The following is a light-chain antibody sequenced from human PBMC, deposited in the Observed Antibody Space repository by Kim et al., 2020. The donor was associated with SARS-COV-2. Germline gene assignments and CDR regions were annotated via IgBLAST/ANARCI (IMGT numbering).Light chain of an antibody. CDR3: GTWDSSLSAGE. CDR2: DNN. J-gene: IGLJ3*02. CDR1: SSNIGNNY. V-gene: IGLV1-51*01. Sequence: QSVLTQPPSVSAAPGQKVNISCSGSSSNIGNNYVSWYQQLPGTAPKLLIYDNNKRPSGIPDRFSGSKSGTSATLGITGLQTGDEADYYCGTWDSSLSAGEFGGGTQLTVL.